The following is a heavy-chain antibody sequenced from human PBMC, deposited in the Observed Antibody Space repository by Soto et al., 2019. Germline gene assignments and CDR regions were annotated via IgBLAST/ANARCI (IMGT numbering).Heavy chain of an antibody. Sequence: PGGSLRLSCAASGFTFSSYAMHWVRQAPGKGLEWVAVISYDGSNKYYADSVKGRFTISRDNSKNTLYLQMNSLRAEDTAVYYCARDIVVVPADINYYYYGMDVWGQGTTVTVSS. CDR1: GFTFSSYA. J-gene: IGHJ6*02. V-gene: IGHV3-30-3*01. CDR3: ARDIVVVPADINYYYYGMDV. CDR2: ISYDGSNK. D-gene: IGHD2-2*02.